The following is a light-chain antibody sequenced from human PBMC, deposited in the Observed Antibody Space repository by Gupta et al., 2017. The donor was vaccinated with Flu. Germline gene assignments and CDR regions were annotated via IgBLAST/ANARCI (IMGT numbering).Light chain of an antibody. CDR3: QQRDSIPIT. V-gene: IGKV1-39*01. Sequence: DIQMTQPPSSLSASVGDRVTITSRAGQNIDKYLDWYQQKAGKAPRLLIYAAASLKSGVPSRFSGSGSGTEFTLTISRRQPEDFATYYCQQRDSIPITFGGGTKVDIK. CDR1: QNIDKY. J-gene: IGKJ4*01. CDR2: AAA.